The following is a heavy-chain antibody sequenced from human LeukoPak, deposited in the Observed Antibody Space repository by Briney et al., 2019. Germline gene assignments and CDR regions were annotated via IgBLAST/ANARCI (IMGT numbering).Heavy chain of an antibody. CDR1: GDSISIYY. CDR3: AREWIQLWFFDY. D-gene: IGHD5-18*01. CDR2: IYTSGST. Sequence: SETLSLTCTVSGDSISIYYWSWIRQPPGKGLEWIGYIYTSGSTNYNPSLKSRVTISVDTSKNQFSLKLSSVTAADTAVYYCAREWIQLWFFDYWGQGTLVTVSS. J-gene: IGHJ4*02. V-gene: IGHV4-4*08.